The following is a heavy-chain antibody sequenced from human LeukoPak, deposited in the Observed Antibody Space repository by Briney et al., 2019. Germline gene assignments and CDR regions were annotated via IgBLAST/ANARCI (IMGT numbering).Heavy chain of an antibody. CDR3: ARGNSGSFDGGFDY. D-gene: IGHD1-26*01. V-gene: IGHV4-30-2*01. Sequence: SQTLSLTCTVSGGSISSGGYYWSWIRQPPGKGLEWIGYIYHSGSTYYNPSLKSRVTISVDRSKNQFSLKLSSVTAADTAVYYCARGNSGSFDGGFDYWGQGTLVTVSS. J-gene: IGHJ4*02. CDR2: IYHSGST. CDR1: GGSISSGGYY.